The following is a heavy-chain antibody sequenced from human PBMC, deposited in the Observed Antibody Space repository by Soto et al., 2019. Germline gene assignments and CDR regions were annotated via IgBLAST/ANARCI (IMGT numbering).Heavy chain of an antibody. CDR3: AKNGHSSGWYPTAVGVFDI. D-gene: IGHD6-19*01. Sequence: GGSLRLSCAASGFTFSSYAMSWVRQAPGKGLEWVSAISGSGGSTYYADSVKGRFTISRDNSKNTLYLQMNSLRAEDTAVYYCAKNGHSSGWYPTAVGVFDIWGQGTMVTVSS. J-gene: IGHJ3*02. V-gene: IGHV3-23*01. CDR2: ISGSGGST. CDR1: GFTFSSYA.